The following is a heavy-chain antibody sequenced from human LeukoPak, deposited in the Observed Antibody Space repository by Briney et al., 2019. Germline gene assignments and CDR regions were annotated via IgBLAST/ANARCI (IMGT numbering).Heavy chain of an antibody. D-gene: IGHD6-19*01. CDR2: IYYSGST. CDR3: ARDYSSGWYDN. Sequence: SETLSLTCTVSGGSISSYYWSRIRQPPGKGLEWIGYIYYSGSTNYNPSLKSRVTISVDTSKNQFSLKLSSVTAADTAVYYCARDYSSGWYDNWGQGTQVTVSS. J-gene: IGHJ5*02. CDR1: GGSISSYY. V-gene: IGHV4-59*01.